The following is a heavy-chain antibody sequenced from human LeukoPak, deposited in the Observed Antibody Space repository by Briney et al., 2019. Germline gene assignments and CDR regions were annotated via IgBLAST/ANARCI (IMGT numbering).Heavy chain of an antibody. D-gene: IGHD5-18*01. J-gene: IGHJ5*02. CDR2: IRNDGTSK. CDR3: AKAGYTYGSGWFDP. V-gene: IGHV3-30*02. CDR1: GLSFSNYG. Sequence: GGSLRLSCAASGLSFSNYGMHWVRQAPGKGLEWVAFIRNDGTSKYYVDFVKGRFSISRDNSRNTLYLQINSLRDDDTAVYYCAKAGYTYGSGWFDPWGQGTLVIVSS.